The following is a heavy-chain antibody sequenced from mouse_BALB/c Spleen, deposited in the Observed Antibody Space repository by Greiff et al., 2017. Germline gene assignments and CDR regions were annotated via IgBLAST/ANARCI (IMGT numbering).Heavy chain of an antibody. CDR2: INPYNGDT. J-gene: IGHJ4*01. CDR1: GYSFTGYF. D-gene: IGHD2-4*01. V-gene: IGHV1-20*02. CDR3: ARTYYDYDGYYYAMDY. Sequence: DVKLVESGPELVKPGASVKISCKASGYSFTGYFMNWVMQSHGKSLEWIGRINPYNGDTFYNQKFKGKATLTVDKSSSTAHMELRSLASEDSAVYYCARTYYDYDGYYYAMDYWGQGTSVTVSS.